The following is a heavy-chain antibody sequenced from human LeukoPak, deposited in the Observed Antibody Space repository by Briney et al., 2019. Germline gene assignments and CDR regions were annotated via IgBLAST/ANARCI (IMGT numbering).Heavy chain of an antibody. J-gene: IGHJ5*02. CDR1: GYTFTGYY. CDR2: INPNSGGT. V-gene: IGHV1-2*02. Sequence: GASVKVSCKASGYTFTGYYMHWVRQAPGQGLEWMGWINPNSGGTNYAQKFQGRVTMTRDTSISTAYMELSRLRSDDTAVYYCARADGELRYFDWSGFDPWGQGTLVTVSS. D-gene: IGHD3-9*01. CDR3: ARADGELRYFDWSGFDP.